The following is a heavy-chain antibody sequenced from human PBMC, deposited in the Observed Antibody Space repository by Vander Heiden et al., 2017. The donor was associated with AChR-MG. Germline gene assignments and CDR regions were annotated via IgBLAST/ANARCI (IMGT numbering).Heavy chain of an antibody. D-gene: IGHD2-2*01. Sequence: QVQLQQWGAGLLKPSETLSLTCAVYGGPFSGYYWSWIRQPPGKGLGWIGEINHSGSTNYNPSLKSRVTISVDTSKNHFSLKLSSVTAADTAVYYCARGRGSSTSSRWGQGTLVTVSS. CDR1: GGPFSGYY. J-gene: IGHJ4*02. CDR2: INHSGST. V-gene: IGHV4-34*01. CDR3: ARGRGSSTSSR.